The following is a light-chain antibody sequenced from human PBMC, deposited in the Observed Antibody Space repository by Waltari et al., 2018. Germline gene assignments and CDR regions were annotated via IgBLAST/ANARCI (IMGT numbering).Light chain of an antibody. V-gene: IGLV1-47*02. CDR1: SSNIGSNY. J-gene: IGLJ2*01. CDR2: YSN. Sequence: QSVLTQPPSASGAPGQSVTISCSGSSSNIGSNYVSWYQQLPGTAPKLLIYYSNQRPSGVPDRFSGSKSGTSASLAITGLRSEDEADYYCAAWDNSLSSVLFGGGTRLTVL. CDR3: AAWDNSLSSVL.